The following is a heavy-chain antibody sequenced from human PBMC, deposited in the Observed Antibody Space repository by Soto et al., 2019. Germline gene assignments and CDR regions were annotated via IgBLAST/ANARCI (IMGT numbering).Heavy chain of an antibody. CDR2: INHSGST. CDR3: ARGRYCSSTSCYAGDDY. CDR1: GGSFSGYY. D-gene: IGHD2-2*01. V-gene: IGHV4-34*01. J-gene: IGHJ4*02. Sequence: QVQLQQWGAGLLKPSETLSLTCAVYGGSFSGYYWSWIRQPPGKGLEWIGEINHSGSTNYNPSLKSRVTISVDTSKNQFSLKLSSVTAADTAVYYCARGRYCSSTSCYAGDDYWGQGTLVTVSS.